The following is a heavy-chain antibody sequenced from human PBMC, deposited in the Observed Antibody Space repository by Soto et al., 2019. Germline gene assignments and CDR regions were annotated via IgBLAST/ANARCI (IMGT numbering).Heavy chain of an antibody. J-gene: IGHJ4*02. CDR3: AKEGGLSGSFYISSSYYLGY. Sequence: QVQLVESGRGVVQPGRSLRLSCVASGFTFSSYGMHWVRQAPGKGLGWVAIISYDGSNTYYADSVKGRFTISRDNSKYALYLQMNSLRAEDTSVYYCAKEGGLSGSFYISSSYYLGYWGQGTLVTVSS. V-gene: IGHV3-30*18. D-gene: IGHD1-26*01. CDR1: GFTFSSYG. CDR2: ISYDGSNT.